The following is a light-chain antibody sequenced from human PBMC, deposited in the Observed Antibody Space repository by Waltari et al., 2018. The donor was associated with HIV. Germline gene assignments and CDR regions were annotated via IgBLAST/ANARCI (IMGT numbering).Light chain of an antibody. CDR2: YDS. V-gene: IGLV3-21*04. J-gene: IGLJ1*01. CDR3: QVWSSSRDHPYV. Sequence: SYVLTPPPSVSVAPGKTARITCEGDDIGSKGVHWYQQKSGQAPMLVIYYDSGRPSGIPERFSGSNSGNTATLTISRVEAGDEADYYCQVWSSSRDHPYVFGTATKVTVL. CDR1: DIGSKG.